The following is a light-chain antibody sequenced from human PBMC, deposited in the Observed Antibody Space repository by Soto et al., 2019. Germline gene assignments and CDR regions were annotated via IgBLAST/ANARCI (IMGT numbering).Light chain of an antibody. CDR3: QQRSNRPLT. V-gene: IGKV3-11*01. Sequence: EIVKTQSPATLSVSPVGRATLSCRASQSISDTLAWYQQKPGQAPRLLIYSASRRATGFPARFSGSGSGTDVTLTISSLDPEDFAVYYCQQRSNRPLTFGQGTRLEIK. CDR1: QSISDT. J-gene: IGKJ5*01. CDR2: SAS.